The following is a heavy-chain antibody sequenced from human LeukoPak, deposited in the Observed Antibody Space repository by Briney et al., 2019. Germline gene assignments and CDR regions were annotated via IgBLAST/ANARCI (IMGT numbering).Heavy chain of an antibody. J-gene: IGHJ5*02. CDR3: ARAGSGSYYVDTRFDP. D-gene: IGHD1-26*01. Sequence: SSETLSLTCTVSGGSISSYYWSWIWQPPGKGLEWIGYIYYSGSTNYNPSLKSRVTISVDTSKNQFSLKLSSVTAADTAVYYCARAGSGSYYVDTRFDPWGQGTLVTVSS. CDR2: IYYSGST. V-gene: IGHV4-59*01. CDR1: GGSISSYY.